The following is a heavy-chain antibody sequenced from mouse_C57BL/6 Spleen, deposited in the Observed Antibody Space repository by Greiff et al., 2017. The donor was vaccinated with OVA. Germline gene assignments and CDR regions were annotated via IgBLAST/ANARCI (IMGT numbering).Heavy chain of an antibody. CDR1: GFTFSSSG. V-gene: IGHV5-6*01. CDR2: ISSGGSYT. D-gene: IGHD1-1*01. Sequence: EVQGVESGGDLVKPGGSLKLSCAASGFTFSSSGLSWFRQTPDKRLEWVATISSGGSYTYYLNSVKGRFTISRDNAKNTLYLKMSSQKSGDTAMDYCARLNYYGSSYGYFDVWGTGTTVTVSS. CDR3: ARLNYYGSSYGYFDV. J-gene: IGHJ1*03.